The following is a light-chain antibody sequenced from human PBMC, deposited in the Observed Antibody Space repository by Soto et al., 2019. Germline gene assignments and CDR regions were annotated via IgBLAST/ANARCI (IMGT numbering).Light chain of an antibody. J-gene: IGLJ3*02. CDR3: QSYDSSLSGSV. V-gene: IGLV1-40*01. CDR1: SSNIGAGYD. Sequence: QSALTQPPSVSGAPGQRVTISCTGSSSNIGAGYDVHWYRQLPGTAPKLLIYGNSNRPSGVPDRFSGSKSGTSASLAITGLQAEDEADYYCQSYDSSLSGSVFGGGTKVTVL. CDR2: GNS.